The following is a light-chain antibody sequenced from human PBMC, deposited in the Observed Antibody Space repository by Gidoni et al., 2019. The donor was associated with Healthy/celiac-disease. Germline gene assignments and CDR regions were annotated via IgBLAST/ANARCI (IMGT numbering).Light chain of an antibody. J-gene: IGLJ2*01. V-gene: IGLV1-44*01. CDR1: SSNIGSNT. CDR2: SNN. CDR3: AAWDDSLNGRV. Sequence: QSVLTHPPSASGTPGQRVTISCSGRSSNIGSNTVNWYQQLPGTAPKLLIYSNNQRPSGVPDRFSGSKSGTSASLAISGLQSEDEADYYCAAWDDSLNGRVFGGGTKLTVL.